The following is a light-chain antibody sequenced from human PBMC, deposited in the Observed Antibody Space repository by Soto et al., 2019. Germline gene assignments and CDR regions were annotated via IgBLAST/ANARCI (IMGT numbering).Light chain of an antibody. CDR2: GAF. CDR1: QSVSSN. V-gene: IGKV3-15*01. J-gene: IGKJ4*01. CDR3: QQYDDWSLT. Sequence: EVVMTQSPATLSVSPGERATLSCRASQSVSSNLAWYQQKPGQAPRLLIYGAFTRATGLPARFSGSGSGTEFTLTITSLESEDFAVYYCQQYDDWSLTCGGGTKVDLK.